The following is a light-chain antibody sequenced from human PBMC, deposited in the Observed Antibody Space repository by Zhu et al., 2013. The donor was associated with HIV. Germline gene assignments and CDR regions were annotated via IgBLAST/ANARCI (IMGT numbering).Light chain of an antibody. CDR1: QPVPNNY. Sequence: EIVLTQSPDTLSSSPGERATLSCRASQPVPNNYVSWYQQRPGQAPRLLIYRASGRATDIPERFSGSGSGTDFTLTISRLEPEDFAVYYCQQYRSSPWTFGQGTKVEFK. V-gene: IGKV3-20*01. CDR3: QQYRSSPWT. CDR2: RAS. J-gene: IGKJ1*01.